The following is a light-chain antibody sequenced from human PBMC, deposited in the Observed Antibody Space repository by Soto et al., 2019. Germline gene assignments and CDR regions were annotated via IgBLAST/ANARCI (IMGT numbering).Light chain of an antibody. CDR1: HGISSY. V-gene: IGKV1-9*01. J-gene: IGKJ5*01. CDR3: QQLNTYPIT. Sequence: IQLTQSPSSLSASVGDRVTITCRASHGISSYLAWYQQKPGKALKLLIYAASTLQSGVPSRFSGSGSGTDVTLTISSLQPEDFSTTYCQQLNTYPITFGQGTRLEIK. CDR2: AAS.